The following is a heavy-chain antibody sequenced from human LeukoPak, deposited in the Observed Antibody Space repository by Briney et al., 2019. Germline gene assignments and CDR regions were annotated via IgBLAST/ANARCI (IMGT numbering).Heavy chain of an antibody. J-gene: IGHJ4*02. CDR2: FDPEDGKT. V-gene: IGHV1-24*01. CDR3: ARSLYDYVWGSYRSGDYFDY. CDR1: GYTLTELS. Sequence: AASVKVSCKVSGYTLTELSMHWVRQAPGKGLEWMGGFDPEDGKTIYAQNFQGRVTMTTDTSTSTAYMELRSLRSDDTAVYYCARSLYDYVWGSYRSGDYFDYWGQGTLVTVSS. D-gene: IGHD3-16*02.